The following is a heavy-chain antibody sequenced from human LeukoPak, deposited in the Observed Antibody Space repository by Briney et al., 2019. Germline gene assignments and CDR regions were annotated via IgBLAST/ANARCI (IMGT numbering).Heavy chain of an antibody. CDR3: ARDKQLVPLYYYYMDV. Sequence: SETLSLTCAVYGGSFSGYYWSWIRQPPGKGLEWIGEINHSGSTNYNPSLKSRVTISVDTSKNQFSLKLSSVTAAATAVYYCARDKQLVPLYYYYMDVWGKGTTVTVSS. D-gene: IGHD6-6*01. CDR1: GGSFSGYY. CDR2: INHSGST. V-gene: IGHV4-34*01. J-gene: IGHJ6*03.